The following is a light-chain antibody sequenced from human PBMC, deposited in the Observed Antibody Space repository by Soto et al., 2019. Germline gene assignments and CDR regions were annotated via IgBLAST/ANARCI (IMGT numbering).Light chain of an antibody. Sequence: SYVLTQPPSVSVAPGQTATLTCGGDRIATKGVHWYQQRPGQAPVVVVYDDSDRPSGIPERFSGSGSGNTATLTITRVEAGDEADYYCQVWDRTASVVFGGGTKLTVL. J-gene: IGLJ2*01. CDR1: RIATKG. V-gene: IGLV3-21*02. CDR2: DDS. CDR3: QVWDRTASVV.